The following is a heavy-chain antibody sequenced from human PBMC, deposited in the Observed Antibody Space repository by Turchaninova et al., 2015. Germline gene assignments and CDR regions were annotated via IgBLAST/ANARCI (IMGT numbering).Heavy chain of an antibody. V-gene: IGHV2-70*04. CDR2: IDWDGDK. CDR1: GFSPSTTEMR. D-gene: IGHD3-10*01. J-gene: IGHJ4*02. CDR3: ARMTMTGTGFDY. Sequence: QVTLKESGPALVKPTQTLTLTCSFSGFSPSTTEMRVSWIRQPPGKALEWLARIDWDGDKDYRTSLRTRLTISKDTSKNQVVLTMTSVDPVDTATYYCARMTMTGTGFDYWGQGSLVTVSS.